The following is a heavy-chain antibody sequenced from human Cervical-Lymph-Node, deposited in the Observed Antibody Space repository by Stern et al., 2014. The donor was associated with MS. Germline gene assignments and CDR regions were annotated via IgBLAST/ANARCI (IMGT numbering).Heavy chain of an antibody. J-gene: IGHJ4*02. V-gene: IGHV1-69*01. CDR3: ARLGSGYDSSYLDF. CDR1: GGTFSTYK. Sequence: VQLGQSGSEAKQPGSSVKVSCKVSGGTFSTYKISWVRQAPGPGLEWIGSIIPICGTADYAQKFQDRVTIIADESTSEVHMELISLRSEDTGVYYCARLGSGYDSSYLDFWGQGTLVTVSS. CDR2: IIPICGTA. D-gene: IGHD5-12*01.